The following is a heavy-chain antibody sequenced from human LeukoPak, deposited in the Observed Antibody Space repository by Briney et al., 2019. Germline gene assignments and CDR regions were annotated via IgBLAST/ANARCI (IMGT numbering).Heavy chain of an antibody. CDR2: IYSGGST. CDR3: ARAGPYDAFDI. J-gene: IGHJ3*02. V-gene: IGHV3-53*04. Sequence: GGSLRLSCAASGFSVNSNYMSWVRQAPGKGLEWVLVIYSGGSTYYADSAKGGLTISRHISKNTLYLQMNSLRAEDTAVYYCARAGPYDAFDIWGQGTMVTVSS. CDR1: GFSVNSNY. D-gene: IGHD1-14*01.